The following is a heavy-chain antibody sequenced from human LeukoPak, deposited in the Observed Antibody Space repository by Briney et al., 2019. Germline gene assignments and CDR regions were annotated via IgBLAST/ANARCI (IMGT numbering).Heavy chain of an antibody. D-gene: IGHD1-26*01. CDR3: AKSIVNSGTYIPFDY. CDR2: ISGSGRST. CDR1: GFTYSNYA. V-gene: IGHV3-23*01. J-gene: IGHJ4*02. Sequence: GGSLSLSCAASGFTYSNYAMNWVRQAPGKGLEWVSVISGSGRSTYYADSVKGRFTISRDKSKNSLYLQMNSLRVEDTAIYYCAKSIVNSGTYIPFDYWGQGTLVTVSS.